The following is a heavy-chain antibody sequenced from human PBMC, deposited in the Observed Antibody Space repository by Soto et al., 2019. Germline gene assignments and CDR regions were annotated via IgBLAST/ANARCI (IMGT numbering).Heavy chain of an antibody. Sequence: WTWIRHRPGEGLEWFGYINHRGSLYYNPSLKSRVSMSVDTSKYQFSLNLSSVTAADTAVYYCARELPQRQGRNMDVWGQGTTVTVSS. CDR2: INHRGSL. V-gene: IGHV4-31*02. J-gene: IGHJ6*02. CDR3: ARELPQRQGRNMDV. D-gene: IGHD1-1*01.